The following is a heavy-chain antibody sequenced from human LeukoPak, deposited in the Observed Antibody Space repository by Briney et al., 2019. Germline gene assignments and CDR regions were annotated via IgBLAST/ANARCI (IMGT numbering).Heavy chain of an antibody. Sequence: PGGSLRLSCAASGFTFSSYSMNWVRQAPGKGLEWVSSISSSSGDIYYADSVKGRFTVSRDNANNSLYLQMNSLRAEDTAVYYCARATGHQLYDSSGYAAFDIWGQGTMVTVSS. CDR2: ISSSSGDI. J-gene: IGHJ3*02. V-gene: IGHV3-21*01. CDR3: ARATGHQLYDSSGYAAFDI. CDR1: GFTFSSYS. D-gene: IGHD3-22*01.